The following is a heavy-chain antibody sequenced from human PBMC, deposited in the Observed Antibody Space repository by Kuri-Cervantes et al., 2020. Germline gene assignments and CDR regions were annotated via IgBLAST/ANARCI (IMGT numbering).Heavy chain of an antibody. J-gene: IGHJ3*02. CDR1: GGTFNNYV. D-gene: IGHD2-15*01. V-gene: IGHV1-69*05. Sequence: SVKVSCKASGGTFNNYVLSWVRQAPGQGLEWMGGIIPFLGTAKYAQKFQGRVTITTDESTSTAYMELSSLRSEDTAVYYCARNSPGYCSSVTCEGNAFDIWGQGTVVTVSS. CDR3: ARNSPGYCSSVTCEGNAFDI. CDR2: IIPFLGTA.